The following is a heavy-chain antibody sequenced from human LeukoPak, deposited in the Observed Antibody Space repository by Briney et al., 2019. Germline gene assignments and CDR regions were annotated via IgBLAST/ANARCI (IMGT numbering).Heavy chain of an antibody. J-gene: IGHJ3*02. CDR1: GFTFSSYA. D-gene: IGHD1-20*01. Sequence: GGSLRLSCAASGFTFSSYAMHWVRQAPGKGLEWVAVISYDGSNKYHADSVKGRFTISRDKSKNTLYLQMNSLRAEDTAVYYCARDRTPYNWNDNAFDIWGQGTMVTVSS. CDR3: ARDRTPYNWNDNAFDI. V-gene: IGHV3-30-3*01. CDR2: ISYDGSNK.